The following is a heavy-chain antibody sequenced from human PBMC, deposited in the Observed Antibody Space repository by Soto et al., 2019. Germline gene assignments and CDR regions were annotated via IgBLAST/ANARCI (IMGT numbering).Heavy chain of an antibody. V-gene: IGHV1-8*01. CDR3: ARENSGWYRTDFDF. Sequence: ASVKVSCKPSGYTFTSYYINWVRQAPGQGLEWMGWINPNNGNTGYAQKLQGRLTMTRNTSISTVYMELSSLTSDDTAVYYCARENSGWYRTDFDFWGQGTPVTVSS. J-gene: IGHJ4*02. D-gene: IGHD6-19*01. CDR2: INPNNGNT. CDR1: GYTFTSYY.